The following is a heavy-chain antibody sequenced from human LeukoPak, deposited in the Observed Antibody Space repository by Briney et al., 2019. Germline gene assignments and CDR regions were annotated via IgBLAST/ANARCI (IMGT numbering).Heavy chain of an antibody. D-gene: IGHD4-17*01. CDR1: GFTFSTSW. CDR3: AKDWVQYGDYLDY. J-gene: IGHJ4*02. Sequence: GGSLRLSCAGSGFTFSTSWMHWVRQAPGQGLVWVSRINSDGSTINCADSVQGRFTISRDNAKSTLYLQMNSLGAEDTAVYYCAKDWVQYGDYLDYWGQGTLVTVSS. V-gene: IGHV3-74*01. CDR2: INSDGSTI.